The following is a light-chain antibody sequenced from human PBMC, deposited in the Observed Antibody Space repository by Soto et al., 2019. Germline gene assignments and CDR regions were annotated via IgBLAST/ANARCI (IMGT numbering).Light chain of an antibody. CDR2: AAS. J-gene: IGKJ2*01. CDR1: QSISSY. V-gene: IGKV1-39*01. Sequence: DIQMTQSPSSLSASVGDRVTITCRASQSISSYLKWYQQKPGKAPKLLMYAASSLQSGVPSRFSSRASATDLPLTNSRLQHEDFVTHCCQQCYSTPPYTFGQRTKLEIK. CDR3: QQCYSTPPYT.